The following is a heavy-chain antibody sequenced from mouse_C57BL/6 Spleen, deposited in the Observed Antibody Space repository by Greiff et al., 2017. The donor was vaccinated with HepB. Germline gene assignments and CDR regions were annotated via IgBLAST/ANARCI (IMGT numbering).Heavy chain of an antibody. Sequence: EVKLVESGPELVKPGASVKMSCKASGYTFTDYNMHWVKQSHGKSLEWIGYINPNNGGTSYNQKFKGKATLTVNKSSSTAYMELRSLTSEDSAVYYCAREEGWYRENAMDYWGQGTSVTVSS. D-gene: IGHD2-1*01. CDR1: GYTFTDYN. CDR3: AREEGWYRENAMDY. CDR2: INPNNGGT. J-gene: IGHJ4*01. V-gene: IGHV1-22*01.